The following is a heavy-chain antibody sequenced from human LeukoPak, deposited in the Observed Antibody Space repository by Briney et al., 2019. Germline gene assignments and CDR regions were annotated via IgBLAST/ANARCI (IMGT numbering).Heavy chain of an antibody. V-gene: IGHV3-21*04. J-gene: IGHJ4*02. D-gene: IGHD3/OR15-3a*01. CDR1: GFTFSTYT. CDR2: ISSRSSYI. CDR3: AKDLSLGTGRGFDY. Sequence: GGSLRLSCAASGFTFSTYTMNWVRQAPGKGLEWVSSISSRSSYIYYADSVKGRFTISRDNAKNSLYLQMNSLRAEDTALYYCAKDLSLGTGRGFDYWGQGTLVTVSS.